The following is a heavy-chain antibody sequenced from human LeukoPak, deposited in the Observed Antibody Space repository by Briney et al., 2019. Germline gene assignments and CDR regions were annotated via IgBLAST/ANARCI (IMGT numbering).Heavy chain of an antibody. CDR3: ARGLWGIDY. CDR2: INWNGGST. Sequence: PGGSLRLSCAASGFTFDDYGMSWVRQAPGKGLEWVSGINWNGGSTGYADSVKGRFTISRDNAENTLYLEMKSLRAEDTAVYYCARGLWGIDYWGQGALVTVSS. J-gene: IGHJ4*02. D-gene: IGHD7-27*01. V-gene: IGHV3-20*04. CDR1: GFTFDDYG.